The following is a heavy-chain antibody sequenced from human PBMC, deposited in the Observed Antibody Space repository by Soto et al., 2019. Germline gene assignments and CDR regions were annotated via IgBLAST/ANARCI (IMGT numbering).Heavy chain of an antibody. CDR3: ARDGVPLWPRYYFDY. V-gene: IGHV1-46*01. CDR1: GYSFSNYS. D-gene: IGHD3-16*01. CDR2: INPNGGST. Sequence: VQLVQSGAEVKKPGASVQVSCKTSGYSFSNYSMHWVRQVPGQGLEWMGKINPNGGSTSLAQKFKDAVTLTRDPSTTTVYMELSSLTSEDTAVEYCARDGVPLWPRYYFDYWGQGTLVTVSS. J-gene: IGHJ4*02.